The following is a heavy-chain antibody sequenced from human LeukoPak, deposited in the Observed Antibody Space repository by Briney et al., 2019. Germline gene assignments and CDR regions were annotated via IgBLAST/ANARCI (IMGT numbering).Heavy chain of an antibody. Sequence: GRSLRLSCAASGCTFSSYGMHWVRQAPGKGLEWVAVISYDGSNKYYADSVKGRFTISRDNSKNTLYLQMNSLRAEDTAVYYCAKDKYSSGWWAMDYWGQGTLVTVSS. V-gene: IGHV3-30*18. CDR2: ISYDGSNK. CDR3: AKDKYSSGWWAMDY. J-gene: IGHJ4*02. CDR1: GCTFSSYG. D-gene: IGHD6-19*01.